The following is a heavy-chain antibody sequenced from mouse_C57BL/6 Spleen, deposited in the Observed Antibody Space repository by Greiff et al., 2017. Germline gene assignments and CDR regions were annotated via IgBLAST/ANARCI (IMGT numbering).Heavy chain of an antibody. CDR2: ISSGSTTI. J-gene: IGHJ3*01. D-gene: IGHD2-4*01. Sequence: EVMLVESGGGLVKPGGSLKLSCAASGFTFSDYGMHWVRQAPEKGLEWVAYISSGSTTIYYADTVKGRFTITRDKAKNTLFLQMTRLRSEDTAMYYCANDYDEAWFAYWGQGTLVTVSA. CDR3: ANDYDEAWFAY. V-gene: IGHV5-17*01. CDR1: GFTFSDYG.